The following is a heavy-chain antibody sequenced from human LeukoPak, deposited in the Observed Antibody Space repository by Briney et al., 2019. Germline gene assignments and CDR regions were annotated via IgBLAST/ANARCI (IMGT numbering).Heavy chain of an antibody. CDR1: GGSFSGYY. J-gene: IGHJ6*03. CDR3: ARGRYCSSTSCYRYYYYMDV. Sequence: MTSETLSLTCAVYGGSFSGYYWSWIRQPPGKGLEWIGEINHSGSTNYNPSLKSRVTISVDTSKNQFSLKLSSVTAADTAVYYCARGRYCSSTSCYRYYYYMDVWGKGTTVTVSS. CDR2: INHSGST. V-gene: IGHV4-34*01. D-gene: IGHD2-2*01.